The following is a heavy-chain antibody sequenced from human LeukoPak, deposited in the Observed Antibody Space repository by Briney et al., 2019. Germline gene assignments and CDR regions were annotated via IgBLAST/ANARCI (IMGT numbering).Heavy chain of an antibody. CDR2: MNPNSGNT. CDR3: ARGGGKDGYNFY. D-gene: IGHD5-24*01. CDR1: GYTFTSYD. V-gene: IGHV1-8*01. J-gene: IGHJ4*02. Sequence: ASVKVSCKASGYTFTSYDINWVRQATGQGLEWMGWMNPNSGNTGYVQKFQGRVTMTRNTSISTAYMELSSLRSEDTAVYYCARGGGKDGYNFYWGQGTLVTVSS.